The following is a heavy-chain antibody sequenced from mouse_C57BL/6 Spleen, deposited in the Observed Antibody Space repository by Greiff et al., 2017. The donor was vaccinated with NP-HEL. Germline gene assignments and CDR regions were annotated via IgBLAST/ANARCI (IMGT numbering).Heavy chain of an antibody. D-gene: IGHD1-1*01. CDR3: AKGDYGSSGYAMDY. V-gene: IGHV1-80*01. Sequence: QVQLKESGAELVKPGASVKISCKASGYAFSSYWMNWVKQRPGKGLEWIGQIYPGDGDTNYNGKFKGKATLTADKSSSTAYMQLSNLTSEDSAVYFCAKGDYGSSGYAMDYWGQGTSVTVSS. CDR2: IYPGDGDT. CDR1: GYAFSSYW. J-gene: IGHJ4*01.